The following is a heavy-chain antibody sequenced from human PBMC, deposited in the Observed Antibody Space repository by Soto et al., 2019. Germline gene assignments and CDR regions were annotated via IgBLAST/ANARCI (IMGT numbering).Heavy chain of an antibody. Sequence: QLQLQESGPGLVKPSETLSLTCTVSGGSISSSSYYWGWIRQPPGKGLEWIGSIYYSGSTYYNPSLESRVTLSVDTSKNQFSLKLSSVTAADTAVYYCASLYCSGGSCYQFDYWGQGTLVTVSS. D-gene: IGHD2-15*01. CDR2: IYYSGST. CDR1: GGSISSSSYY. V-gene: IGHV4-39*01. J-gene: IGHJ4*02. CDR3: ASLYCSGGSCYQFDY.